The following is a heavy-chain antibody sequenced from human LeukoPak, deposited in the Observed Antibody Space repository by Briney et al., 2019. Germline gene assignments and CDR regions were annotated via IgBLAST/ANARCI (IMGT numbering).Heavy chain of an antibody. CDR2: IIPIFGIA. V-gene: IGHV1-69*02. CDR1: GGTFSSYT. Sequence: GASVKVSCKASGGTFSSYTISWVRQAPGQGLEWMGRIIPIFGIANYAQKFQGRVTITADKSTSTAYMELSSLRSEDTTVYYCARAIKAYYYDSSGYFAFDIWGQGTMVTVSS. CDR3: ARAIKAYYYDSSGYFAFDI. J-gene: IGHJ3*02. D-gene: IGHD3-22*01.